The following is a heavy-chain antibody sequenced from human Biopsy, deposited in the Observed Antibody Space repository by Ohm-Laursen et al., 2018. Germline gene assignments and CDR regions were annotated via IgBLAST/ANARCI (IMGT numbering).Heavy chain of an antibody. Sequence: SLRLSCAASGFTYTTFAMSWVRQAPGKGLEWVANIRQEGSEKKYVDSVQGRFTISRDNAENSLYLQMNSLRGEDTTVYYCARTDGGNFGFFDFWGQGTLVTVSS. CDR3: ARTDGGNFGFFDF. CDR1: GFTYTTFA. D-gene: IGHD4-23*01. V-gene: IGHV3-7*01. CDR2: IRQEGSEK. J-gene: IGHJ4*02.